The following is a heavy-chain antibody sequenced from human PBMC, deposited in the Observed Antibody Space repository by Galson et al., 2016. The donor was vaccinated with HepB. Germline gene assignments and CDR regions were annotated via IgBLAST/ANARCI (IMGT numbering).Heavy chain of an antibody. D-gene: IGHD4-17*01. CDR1: GFIFRSYD. V-gene: IGHV3-23*01. CDR3: AKGPDMTTVTRTFDY. J-gene: IGHJ4*02. Sequence: SLRLSCAASGFIFRSYDMSWVRQAPGKGLEWVSAISGSGDSTHTAASVKGRFTISRDNSKNTLYLQMNSLTTEDTAVYYCAKGPDMTTVTRTFDYWGQGTLVTVSS. CDR2: ISGSGDST.